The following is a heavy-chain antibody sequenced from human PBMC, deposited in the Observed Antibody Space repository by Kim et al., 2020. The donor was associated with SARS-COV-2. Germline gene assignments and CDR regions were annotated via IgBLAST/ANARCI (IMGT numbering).Heavy chain of an antibody. Sequence: GSLRLSCTASGFTFGDYAMSWVRQAPGKGLEWVGFIRSKAYGGTTEYAAYVKGRFTISRDDSKSIAYLQMNSLKTEDTAVYYCTRDRSGYMNWFDPWGQGTLVTVSS. CDR2: IRSKAYGGTT. CDR3: TRDRSGYMNWFDP. J-gene: IGHJ5*02. D-gene: IGHD5-12*01. CDR1: GFTFGDYA. V-gene: IGHV3-49*04.